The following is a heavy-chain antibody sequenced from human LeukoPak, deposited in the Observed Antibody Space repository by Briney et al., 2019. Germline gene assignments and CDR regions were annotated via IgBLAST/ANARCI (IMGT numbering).Heavy chain of an antibody. Sequence: AASVKVSCKASGYTFTSYDINWVRQAPGQGLEWMGIINPSGGSTSYAQKFQGRVTMTRDTSTSTVYMELSSLRSEDTAVYYRARDPDLAVAGSIFDYWGQGTLVTVSS. CDR1: GYTFTSYD. J-gene: IGHJ4*02. CDR3: ARDPDLAVAGSIFDY. CDR2: INPSGGST. D-gene: IGHD6-19*01. V-gene: IGHV1-46*01.